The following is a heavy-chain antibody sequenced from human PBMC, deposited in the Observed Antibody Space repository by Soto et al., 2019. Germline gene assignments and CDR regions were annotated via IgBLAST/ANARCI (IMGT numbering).Heavy chain of an antibody. Sequence: QLQESGPGLVKPSETLSLTCKVSGDSVTTGSYYWTWIRQPPGKGLEWIGYIYYRGSTNYNPSLESRATIFAAKSGSHFSLNLTSVTADDTAVYYCARRDYAIHSWGRGTLVTVSS. CDR3: ARRDYAIHS. CDR1: GDSVTTGSYY. D-gene: IGHD4-17*01. V-gene: IGHV4-61*03. J-gene: IGHJ4*02. CDR2: IYYRGST.